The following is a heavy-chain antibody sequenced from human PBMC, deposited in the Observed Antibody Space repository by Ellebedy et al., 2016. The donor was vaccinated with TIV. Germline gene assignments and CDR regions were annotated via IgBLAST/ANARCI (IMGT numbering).Heavy chain of an antibody. D-gene: IGHD3-16*01. J-gene: IGHJ3*02. Sequence: GESLKISCAGSGFAFSSHTMSWVRQAPGRGLEWVASVSGGSSFINYGDSLKGRFTISRDNAKNSLYLLMTSLSADDTAVYYCARVRESFGDDAFDMWGRGTLVTVSS. V-gene: IGHV3-21*01. CDR1: GFAFSSHT. CDR3: ARVRESFGDDAFDM. CDR2: VSGGSSFI.